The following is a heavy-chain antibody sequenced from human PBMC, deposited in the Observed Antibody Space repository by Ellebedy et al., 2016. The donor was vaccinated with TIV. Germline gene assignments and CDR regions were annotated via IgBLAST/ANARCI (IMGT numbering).Heavy chain of an antibody. J-gene: IGHJ4*02. Sequence: PGGSLRLSCAASGFTVSSNFMTWVRQPPGKGLEWVSVIYGGGTTYYANSVKGRFTISSQKSKNSLDLQMNNLRVEDTAVYYCARATVTPILDYWGQGTLVTVSS. CDR2: IYGGGTT. CDR3: ARATVTPILDY. CDR1: GFTVSSNF. D-gene: IGHD4-17*01. V-gene: IGHV3-53*04.